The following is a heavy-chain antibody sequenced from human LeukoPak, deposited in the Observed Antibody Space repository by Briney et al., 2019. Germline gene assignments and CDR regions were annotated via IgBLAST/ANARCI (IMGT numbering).Heavy chain of an antibody. V-gene: IGHV3-21*01. CDR2: ISSSSSYI. CDR3: ARSDIVVVPAYYYFDY. J-gene: IGHJ4*02. Sequence: NPGRSLRLSCAASGFTFSSYSMNWVRQAPGKGLEWVSSISSSSSYIYYADSVKGRFTISRDNAKNSLYLQMNSLRAEDTAVYYCARSDIVVVPAYYYFDYWGQGTLVTVSS. D-gene: IGHD2-2*01. CDR1: GFTFSSYS.